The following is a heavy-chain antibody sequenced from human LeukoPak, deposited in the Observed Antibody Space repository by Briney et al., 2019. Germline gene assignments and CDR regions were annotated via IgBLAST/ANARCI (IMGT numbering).Heavy chain of an antibody. D-gene: IGHD3-22*01. CDR1: GFTYSDYA. CDR3: ATDRERDPSVYYLV. Sequence: GGSLRLSCAASGFTYSDYAMSWVRQAPGQGLEWVSTISDDGSGTYYADSVKGRFTISRDNSKNTLFLQINSLRAEDSAVYYCATDRERDPSVYYLVGGQGTLINVSS. CDR2: ISDDGSGT. V-gene: IGHV3-23*01. J-gene: IGHJ4*02.